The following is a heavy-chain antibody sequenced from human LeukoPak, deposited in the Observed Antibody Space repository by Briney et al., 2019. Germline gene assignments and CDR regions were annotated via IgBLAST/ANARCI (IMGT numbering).Heavy chain of an antibody. CDR3: AKDQGSGSYYTH. CDR2: ISYDGSNK. J-gene: IGHJ4*02. V-gene: IGHV3-30-3*01. Sequence: GGSLRLSCAASGFTFSSYAMHWVRQAPGKGLEWVAVISYDGSNKYYADSVKGRFTISRDNSKNTLYLQMNSLRAEDTAVYYCAKDQGSGSYYTHWGQGTLVTVSS. CDR1: GFTFSSYA. D-gene: IGHD1-26*01.